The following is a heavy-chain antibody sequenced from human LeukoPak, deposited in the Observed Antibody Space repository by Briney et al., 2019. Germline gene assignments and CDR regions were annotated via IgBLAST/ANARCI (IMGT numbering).Heavy chain of an antibody. D-gene: IGHD1-26*01. CDR2: IYYTGSI. Sequence: SETLSLTCTVSGVSSSSSSYYWGWIRQPPGKRLEWIGSIYYTGSIYYNPSLKSRITMSEDKSKNQFSLTLNSVTAADTAVYYCASVSVWELATHSGGSFDYWGRGILVTVSS. J-gene: IGHJ4*02. V-gene: IGHV4-39*01. CDR1: GVSSSSSSYY. CDR3: ASVSVWELATHSGGSFDY.